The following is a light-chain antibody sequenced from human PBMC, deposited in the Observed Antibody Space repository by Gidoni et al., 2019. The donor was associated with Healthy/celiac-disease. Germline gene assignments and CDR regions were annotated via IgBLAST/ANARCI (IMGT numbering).Light chain of an antibody. CDR2: AAS. CDR1: QSISSY. Sequence: ILITPSPSSLSASVGDSVTITCRASQSISSYLSWYQQKPGKARNLLIYAASSLQSGVPSRFSGSGSGTDFTLTISSLQPEDFATYYCQQSYSTPRAFGPGTKVDIK. CDR3: QQSYSTPRA. V-gene: IGKV1-39*01. J-gene: IGKJ3*01.